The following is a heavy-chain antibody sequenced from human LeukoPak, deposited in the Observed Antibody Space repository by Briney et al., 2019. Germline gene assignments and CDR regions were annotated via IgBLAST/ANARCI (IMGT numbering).Heavy chain of an antibody. CDR3: AREYSSTSGRAFDI. D-gene: IGHD6-6*01. CDR2: ISSSSSAI. CDR1: GFTSSSYS. J-gene: IGHJ3*02. Sequence: GGSLRLSCAAYGFTSSSYSMNWVRQAPGKGLEWVSYISSSSSAIYYADSVKGRFTISRDNAKNSLFLQMNSLRADDTAVYYCAREYSSTSGRAFDIWGQGTMVTVSS. V-gene: IGHV3-48*01.